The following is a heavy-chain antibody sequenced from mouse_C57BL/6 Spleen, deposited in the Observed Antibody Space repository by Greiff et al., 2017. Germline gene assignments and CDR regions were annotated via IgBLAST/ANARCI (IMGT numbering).Heavy chain of an antibody. V-gene: IGHV1-4*01. J-gene: IGHJ1*03. Sequence: VQLQQSGAELARPGASVKMSCKASGYTFTSYTMHWVKQRPGQGLEWIGYINPSSGYTKYNQKFKDKATLTADKSSSTAYMQLSSLTSEDSAVYYCARIHDGYYDWYFDVWGTGTTVTVSS. D-gene: IGHD2-3*01. CDR1: GYTFTSYT. CDR2: INPSSGYT. CDR3: ARIHDGYYDWYFDV.